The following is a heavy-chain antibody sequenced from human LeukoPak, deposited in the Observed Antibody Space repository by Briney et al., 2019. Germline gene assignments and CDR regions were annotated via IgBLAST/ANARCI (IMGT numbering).Heavy chain of an antibody. CDR2: ISGDGVST. V-gene: IGHV3-43*02. CDR1: GLPIADFA. J-gene: IGHJ4*02. CDR3: AKESGKFDY. Sequence: GGSLRLSCVASGLPIADFAMHWVRQAPGKGLEWVSLISGDGVSTFYADSVKGRLSISRDNSKNSLYLEMNSLRTEDAAMYYCAKESGKFDYWGQGTLVAVSS.